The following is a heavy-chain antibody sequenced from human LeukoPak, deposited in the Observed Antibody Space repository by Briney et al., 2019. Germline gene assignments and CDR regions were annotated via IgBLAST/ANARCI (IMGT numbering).Heavy chain of an antibody. CDR2: INHSGST. D-gene: IGHD3-22*01. CDR1: GGPFSGYY. Sequence: SETLPLTCAVYGGPFSGYYWSWIRQPPGKGLEWIGEINHSGSTNYNPSFKSRVTISVDTSKNQFSLKLSSVTAADTAVYYCARGEFGYYYDSSAYTAFDYWGQGTLVTVSS. V-gene: IGHV4-34*01. J-gene: IGHJ4*02. CDR3: ARGEFGYYYDSSAYTAFDY.